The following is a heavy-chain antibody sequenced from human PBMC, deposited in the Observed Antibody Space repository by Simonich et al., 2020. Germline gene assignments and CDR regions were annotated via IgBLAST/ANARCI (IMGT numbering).Heavy chain of an antibody. CDR3: ARPLGIVWAFDI. J-gene: IGHJ3*02. V-gene: IGHV4-34*01. Sequence: QVQLQQWGAGLLKPSETLSLTCAVYGGSFRGYYWSRIRQPPGKGAEWSGEINNSRSTNDNPALKSRVTISVDTSKNQFSLKLSSVTAADTAVYYCARPLGIVWAFDIWGQGTMVTVSS. D-gene: IGHD3-16*01. CDR1: GGSFRGYY. CDR2: INNSRST.